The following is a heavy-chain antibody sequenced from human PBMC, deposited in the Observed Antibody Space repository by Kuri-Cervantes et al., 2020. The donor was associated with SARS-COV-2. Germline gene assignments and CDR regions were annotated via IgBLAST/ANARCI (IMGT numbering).Heavy chain of an antibody. J-gene: IGHJ4*02. Sequence: GESLKISCAASGFTFSSYEMNWVRQAPGKGLERISYISSSDSTTYYADSVKGRFTVSRDNAKRTLFLQMNSLRVDDTAVYYCSRDQVSAAGTANYWGQGALVTVSS. CDR1: GFTFSSYE. D-gene: IGHD6-13*01. V-gene: IGHV3-48*03. CDR2: ISSSDSTT. CDR3: SRDQVSAAGTANY.